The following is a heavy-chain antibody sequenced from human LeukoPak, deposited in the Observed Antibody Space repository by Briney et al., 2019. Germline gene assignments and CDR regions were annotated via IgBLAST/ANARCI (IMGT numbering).Heavy chain of an antibody. D-gene: IGHD3-9*01. Sequence: ASVKVSCKASGYNFIDHYIHWVRQAPGQGLEWMGWIIPNGGGTNYAQKFQGRVTMSRDTSITTAYMELSRLRSDDTAVYYCAREDGPHRPETYYDILTGYYRYHNYYYYYGMDVWGQGTTVTVSS. V-gene: IGHV1-2*02. CDR3: AREDGPHRPETYYDILTGYYRYHNYYYYYGMDV. J-gene: IGHJ6*02. CDR2: IIPNGGGT. CDR1: GYNFIDHY.